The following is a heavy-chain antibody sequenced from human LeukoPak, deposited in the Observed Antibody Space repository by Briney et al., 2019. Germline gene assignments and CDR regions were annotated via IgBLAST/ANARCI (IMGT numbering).Heavy chain of an antibody. CDR3: TRHPYEGGFDY. J-gene: IGHJ4*02. D-gene: IGHD5-12*01. CDR2: IKSKTDGGTT. Sequence: GGSLRLSCAASGFTFSNAWMSWVRQAPGKGLEWVGRIKSKTDGGTTDYAAPVKGRFTISRDDSKNTLYLQMSSLKTEDAAMYYCTRHPYEGGFDYWGQGTLVTVSS. CDR1: GFTFSNAW. V-gene: IGHV3-15*01.